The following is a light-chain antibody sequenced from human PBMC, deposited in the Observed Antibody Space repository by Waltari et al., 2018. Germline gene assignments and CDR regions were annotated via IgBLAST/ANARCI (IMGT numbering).Light chain of an antibody. Sequence: QSALTQPPSASGSPGQSVAISCTGTSSDVGAYDYISWYQQHPGKAPKLIIYEVTKRPSGVPDRFSGSKSGNTASLTVSGLQTEDEADYYCTSYTDSNTVVGFGGGTKVTVL. V-gene: IGLV2-8*01. J-gene: IGLJ2*01. CDR2: EVT. CDR1: SSDVGAYDY. CDR3: TSYTDSNTVVG.